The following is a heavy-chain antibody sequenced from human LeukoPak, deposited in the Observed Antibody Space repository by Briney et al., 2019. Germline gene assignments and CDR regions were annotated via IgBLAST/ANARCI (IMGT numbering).Heavy chain of an antibody. J-gene: IGHJ4*02. CDR3: ARAKYNDFWSGSYYFDY. D-gene: IGHD3-3*01. CDR1: GFTFSSYA. CDR2: ISGSGGST. V-gene: IGHV3-23*01. Sequence: GGSLRLSCAASGFTFSSYAMYWVRQAPEKGLEWVSGISGSGGSTYYADSVKGRFTISRDNAKNSLSLRMNSLRAEDTAVYYCARAKYNDFWSGSYYFDYWGQGTLVTVSS.